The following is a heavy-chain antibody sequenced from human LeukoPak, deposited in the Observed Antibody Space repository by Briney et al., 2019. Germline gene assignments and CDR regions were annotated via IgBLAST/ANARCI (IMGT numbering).Heavy chain of an antibody. V-gene: IGHV1-18*04. CDR3: ARDQFWLEPDY. CDR1: GYIFTNFY. J-gene: IGHJ4*02. CDR2: TSGYNGNT. Sequence: ASVKVSCKASGYIFTNFYIHWVRQAPGQGLEWMGWTSGYNGNTNYAQKFQGRATMTTDTSTSTAYMELRSLRSDDTAVYYCARDQFWLEPDYWGQGTLVTVSS. D-gene: IGHD1-1*01.